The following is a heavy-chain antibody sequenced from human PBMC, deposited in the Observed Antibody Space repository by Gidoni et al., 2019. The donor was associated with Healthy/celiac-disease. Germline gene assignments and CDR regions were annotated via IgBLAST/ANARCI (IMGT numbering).Heavy chain of an antibody. CDR2: IYYSGST. CDR1: GGSISSYY. J-gene: IGHJ5*02. CDR3: ARDLRGYCSGGSCYSGWFDP. D-gene: IGHD2-15*01. V-gene: IGHV4-59*01. Sequence: QVQLQESGPGLVQPSETLSLTCTVSGGSISSYYWSWIRQPPGKGLEWIGYIYYSGSTNYNPSLKSRVTISVDTSKNQFSLKLSSVTAADTAVYYCARDLRGYCSGGSCYSGWFDPWGQGTLVTVSS.